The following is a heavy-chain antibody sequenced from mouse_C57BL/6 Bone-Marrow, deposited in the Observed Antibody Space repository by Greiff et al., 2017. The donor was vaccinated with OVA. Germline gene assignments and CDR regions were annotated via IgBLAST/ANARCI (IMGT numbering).Heavy chain of an antibody. J-gene: IGHJ1*03. CDR1: GYTFTSYW. V-gene: IGHV1-55*01. D-gene: IGHD1-1*01. CDR2: IYPGSGST. Sequence: QVQLQQPGAELVKPGASVKMSCKASGYTFTSYWITWVKQRPGQGLEWIGDIYPGSGSTNYNEKFKSKATLTVDTSSSTAYMQLSSLTSEDSAVYYCARCLHYYYGSSYHWYFDVWGTGTTVTVSS. CDR3: ARCLHYYYGSSYHWYFDV.